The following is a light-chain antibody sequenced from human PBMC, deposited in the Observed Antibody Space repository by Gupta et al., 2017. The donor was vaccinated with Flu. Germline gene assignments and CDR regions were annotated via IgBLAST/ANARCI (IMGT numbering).Light chain of an antibody. Sequence: SLGERATINCKSSQSCWDSSKNKHYLAWYQQKTGQSPKLLIYWASTWEYGVPDRFSGRGSGTDFTLTISNLQAEDVAVYYCQQYDNNQVTFGQGTXVEIK. J-gene: IGKJ1*01. CDR2: WAS. CDR3: QQYDNNQVT. CDR1: QSCWDSSKNKHY. V-gene: IGKV4-1*01.